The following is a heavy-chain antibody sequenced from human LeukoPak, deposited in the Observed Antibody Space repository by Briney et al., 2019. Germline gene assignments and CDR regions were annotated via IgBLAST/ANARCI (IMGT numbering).Heavy chain of an antibody. Sequence: SSVKVSCKASGGTFSSYAISWVRQAPGQGLEWMGGIIPIFGTANYAQKFQGRVTITADESTSTAYMELSSLGSEDTAVYYCARLNCSSTSCYSVYWNWFDPWGQGTLVTVSS. D-gene: IGHD2-2*02. CDR3: ARLNCSSTSCYSVYWNWFDP. CDR1: GGTFSSYA. V-gene: IGHV1-69*01. CDR2: IIPIFGTA. J-gene: IGHJ5*02.